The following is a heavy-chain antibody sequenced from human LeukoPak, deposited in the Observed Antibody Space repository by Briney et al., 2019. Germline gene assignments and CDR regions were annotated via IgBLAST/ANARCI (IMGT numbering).Heavy chain of an antibody. J-gene: IGHJ4*02. CDR1: GYTFTDYF. CDR2: INPNSGGT. CDR3: ARAPSRDILTGYADY. V-gene: IGHV1-2*02. D-gene: IGHD3-9*01. Sequence: ASVKVSCKASGYTFTDYFIHWVRQAPGQGLEWMGWINPNSGGTNYAQNFQGRVTMTRDTSITTAYMELSRLSSGDTAVYYCARAPSRDILTGYADYWGQGTLVTVSS.